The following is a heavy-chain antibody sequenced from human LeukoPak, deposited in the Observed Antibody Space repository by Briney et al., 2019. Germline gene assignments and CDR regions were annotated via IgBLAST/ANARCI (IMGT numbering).Heavy chain of an antibody. Sequence: ASVKVSCKASGYTFTSYGISWVRKAPGQGLEWMGWISAYNGNTNYAQKLQGRVIMTTDTSTSTAYMELRSLRSDDTAVYYCARNPPLPYDSSGWHYYYYYMDVWGKGTTVTVSS. CDR3: ARNPPLPYDSSGWHYYYYYMDV. CDR2: ISAYNGNT. J-gene: IGHJ6*03. D-gene: IGHD3-22*01. CDR1: GYTFTSYG. V-gene: IGHV1-18*01.